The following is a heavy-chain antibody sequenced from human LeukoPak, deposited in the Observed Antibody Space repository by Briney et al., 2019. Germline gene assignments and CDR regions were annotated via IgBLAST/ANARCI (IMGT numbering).Heavy chain of an antibody. V-gene: IGHV1-69*04. Sequence: ASVKVSCKASGGTFSSYAISWVRQAPGQGLEWMGRIIPILGIANYAQKFQGRVTITADKSTSTAYMELSSLRSEDTAMYYCARESGYYLDYWGQGTLVTVSS. CDR3: ARESGYYLDY. CDR1: GGTFSSYA. J-gene: IGHJ4*02. D-gene: IGHD3-22*01. CDR2: IIPILGIA.